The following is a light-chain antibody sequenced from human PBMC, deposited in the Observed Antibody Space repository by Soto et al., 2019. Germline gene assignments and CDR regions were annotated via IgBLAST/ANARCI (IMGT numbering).Light chain of an antibody. CDR3: AAGDDSLNGHV. CDR2: TTN. V-gene: IGLV1-44*01. J-gene: IGLJ1*01. Sequence: QSALTQPHSASGTPGQMVTISCSGSSSNIGTSSVHWFQQLPGTAPKLLISTTNQRPSGVPERFSGSKSGTSASLAISGLQSEAEADYYCAAGDDSLNGHVFGTGTKVTV. CDR1: SSNIGTSS.